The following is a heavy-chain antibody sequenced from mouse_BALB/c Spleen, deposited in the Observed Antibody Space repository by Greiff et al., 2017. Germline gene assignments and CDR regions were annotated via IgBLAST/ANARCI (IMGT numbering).Heavy chain of an antibody. Sequence: EVKVVESGGGLVKPGGSLKLSCAASGFTFSDYYMYWVRQTPEKRLEWVATISDGGSYTYYPDSVKGRFTISRDNAKNNLYLQMSSLKSEDTAMYYCAREGDGPMDYWGQGTSVTVSS. CDR2: ISDGGSYT. V-gene: IGHV5-4*02. J-gene: IGHJ4*01. CDR1: GFTFSDYY. CDR3: AREGDGPMDY. D-gene: IGHD2-3*01.